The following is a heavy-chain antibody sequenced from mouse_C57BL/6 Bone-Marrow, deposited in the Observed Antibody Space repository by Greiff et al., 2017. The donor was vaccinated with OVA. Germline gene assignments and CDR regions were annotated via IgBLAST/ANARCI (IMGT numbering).Heavy chain of an antibody. Sequence: EVQLQQSGTVLARPGASVKMSCKTSGYTFTSYWMHWVKQRPGQGLEWIGAIYPGNSDTSYNQKFKGKAKLTAVTSASTAYMELSSLTNEDSAVYYCTRVGLRLRPWFAYWGQGTLVTVSA. J-gene: IGHJ3*01. CDR2: IYPGNSDT. CDR1: GYTFTSYW. V-gene: IGHV1-5*01. CDR3: TRVGLRLRPWFAY. D-gene: IGHD3-2*02.